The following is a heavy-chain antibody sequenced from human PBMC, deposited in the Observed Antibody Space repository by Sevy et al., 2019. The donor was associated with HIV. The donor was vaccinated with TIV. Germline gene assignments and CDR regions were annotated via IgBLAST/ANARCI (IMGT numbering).Heavy chain of an antibody. CDR3: AREGATDPEGGMDV. J-gene: IGHJ6*02. CDR2: IIPIFGTA. CDR1: GGTFSSYA. V-gene: IGHV1-69*13. Sequence: ASVKVSCKASGGTFSSYAISWVRQAPGQWLEWMGGIIPIFGTANYAQKFQGRVTITAEESTGPAYMELSSLRSEDTAVYYCAREGATDPEGGMDVWGQGTTVTVSS. D-gene: IGHD5-12*01.